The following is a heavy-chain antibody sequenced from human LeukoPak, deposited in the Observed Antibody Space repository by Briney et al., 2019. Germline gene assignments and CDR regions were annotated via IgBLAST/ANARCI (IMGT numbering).Heavy chain of an antibody. Sequence: PSETLSLTCTVSGCSISSYYWSWIRQPPGKGLEWIGYIYYSGSTNYNPSLKSRVTISVDTSKNQFSLKLSSVTAADTAVYYCARGLWGAMAYFFDYWGQGTLVTASS. CDR1: GCSISSYY. J-gene: IGHJ4*02. CDR3: ARGLWGAMAYFFDY. D-gene: IGHD5-18*01. CDR2: IYYSGST. V-gene: IGHV4-59*01.